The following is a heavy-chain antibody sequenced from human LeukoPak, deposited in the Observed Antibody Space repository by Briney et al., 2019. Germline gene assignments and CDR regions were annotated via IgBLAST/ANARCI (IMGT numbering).Heavy chain of an antibody. CDR1: GGSISSSSYD. J-gene: IGHJ4*02. Sequence: SETLSLTCTVSGGSISSSSYDWGWIRQPPGKGLEWIGSIYYSGNTYYNPSLKSRVTISVDTSKNQFSLKLSSVTAADTAVYYCARPRQGDYYFDYWGQGTLVTVSS. V-gene: IGHV4-39*01. D-gene: IGHD2-21*02. CDR3: ARPRQGDYYFDY. CDR2: IYYSGNT.